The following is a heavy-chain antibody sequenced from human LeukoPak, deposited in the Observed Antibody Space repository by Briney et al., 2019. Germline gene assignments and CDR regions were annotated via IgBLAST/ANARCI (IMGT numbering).Heavy chain of an antibody. J-gene: IGHJ6*04. V-gene: IGHV3-23*01. D-gene: IGHD2-2*01. Sequence: GSLRLSCAASGFTFSGYAMSWVRQAPGKGLEWVSAISGSGGSTYYADSVKGRFTISRDNSKNTLYLQMNSLRAEDTAVYYCATRGHCSSTSCYADYYGMDVWGKGTTVTVSS. CDR1: GFTFSGYA. CDR2: ISGSGGST. CDR3: ATRGHCSSTSCYADYYGMDV.